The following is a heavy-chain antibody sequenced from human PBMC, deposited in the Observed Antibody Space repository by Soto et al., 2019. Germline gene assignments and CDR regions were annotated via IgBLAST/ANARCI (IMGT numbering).Heavy chain of an antibody. V-gene: IGHV5-51*01. Sequence: GESLKISCTGSGYSFTSYWIGWVRQMPGKGLEWMGIIYPGDSDTRYSPSFQGQVTISADKSISTAYLQWSSLKASDTAMYYCARPXYYYDSSGYYGPDAFDIWGQGTMVTVSS. CDR1: GYSFTSYW. CDR3: ARPXYYYDSSGYYGPDAFDI. J-gene: IGHJ3*02. CDR2: IYPGDSDT. D-gene: IGHD3-22*01.